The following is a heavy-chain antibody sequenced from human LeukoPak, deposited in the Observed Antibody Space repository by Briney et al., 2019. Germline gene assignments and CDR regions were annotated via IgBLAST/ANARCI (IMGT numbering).Heavy chain of an antibody. D-gene: IGHD3-16*01. V-gene: IGHV4-30-4*02. J-gene: IGHJ4*02. CDR1: CGPICRGLYC. Sequence: SEIFSLPWNVSCGPICRGLYCLSWTREPPRTGLAWIGYIYYSGSTYYIPSLKRRVTISVDPSKNQFSLKLSYVTAADTAVYYCAREVSLILDYWGQGTLVTVSS. CDR2: IYYSGST. CDR3: AREVSLILDY.